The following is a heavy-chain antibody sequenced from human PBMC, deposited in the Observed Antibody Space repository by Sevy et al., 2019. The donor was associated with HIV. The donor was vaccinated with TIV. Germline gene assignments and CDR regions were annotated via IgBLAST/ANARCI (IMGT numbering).Heavy chain of an antibody. D-gene: IGHD6-6*01. CDR1: GFTFSSYA. CDR2: ISYDGNNK. V-gene: IGHV3-30*04. CDR3: ARGLAALPGYYYGLDV. J-gene: IGHJ6*02. Sequence: GGFLRLSCAASGFTFSSYAMNWVRQAPGKGLEWVALISYDGNNKYYADSVKGRFTISRDNSKNTLYLQMNSLRGEDTAFYYCARGLAALPGYYYGLDVWGQGTTVTVSS.